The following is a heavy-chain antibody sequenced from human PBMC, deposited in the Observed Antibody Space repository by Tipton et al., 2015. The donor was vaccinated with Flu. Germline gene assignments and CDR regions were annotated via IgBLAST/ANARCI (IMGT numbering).Heavy chain of an antibody. V-gene: IGHV4-39*07. CDR1: GSSIRSSNYY. J-gene: IGHJ5*02. Sequence: TLSLTCAVSGSSIRSSNYYWGWIRQAPGKGLEWIGNIHYSGSPHYNPSLKSRVTISVDTSKNQFSLKLTSVTAADTAVYYCARRDYSNYVSEPKNWFHPWGQGTLVTVSS. CDR2: IHYSGSP. CDR3: ARRDYSNYVSEPKNWFHP. D-gene: IGHD4-11*01.